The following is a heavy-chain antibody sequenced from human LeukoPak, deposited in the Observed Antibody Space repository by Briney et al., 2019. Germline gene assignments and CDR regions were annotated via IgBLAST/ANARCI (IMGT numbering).Heavy chain of an antibody. J-gene: IGHJ4*02. CDR2: ISYDGSNK. V-gene: IGHV3-30*18. D-gene: IGHD3-22*01. CDR1: GFTFSSYG. CDR3: AKARRVGSSGSTYYFDY. Sequence: PGGSLRLSCAASGFTFSSYGMHWVRQAPGKGLEWVAVISYDGSNKYYADSVKGRFTISRDNSKNTLYLQMNSLRAEDTAVYYYAKARRVGSSGSTYYFDYWGQGTLVTVSS.